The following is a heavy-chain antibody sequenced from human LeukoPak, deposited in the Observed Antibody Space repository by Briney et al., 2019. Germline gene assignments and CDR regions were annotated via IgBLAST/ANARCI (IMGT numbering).Heavy chain of an antibody. Sequence: GGSLRLSCAASGFTFSSYSMNWVGQALGKGLEWVSSISSSSSYIYYADSVKGGFTISRDNAKNSLYLQMNSLIAEDRAVHYCARGGNYYDSSGYFIDYWGQGTLVTVSS. V-gene: IGHV3-21*01. CDR2: ISSSSSYI. CDR3: ARGGNYYDSSGYFIDY. CDR1: GFTFSSYS. J-gene: IGHJ4*02. D-gene: IGHD3-22*01.